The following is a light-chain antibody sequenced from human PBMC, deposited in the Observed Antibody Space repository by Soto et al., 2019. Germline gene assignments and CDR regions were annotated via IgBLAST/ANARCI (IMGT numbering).Light chain of an antibody. Sequence: QAVVTQEPSFSVSPGGTVTLTCGLSSGSVSTSYYPSWYQQTPGQAPRTLLYTTNTRSSGVPDRFSGSILGNKAALTITGAQAADESDYYCGLYMGSGIWVFGGGTKLTVL. J-gene: IGLJ3*02. CDR1: SGSVSTSYY. CDR3: GLYMGSGIWV. V-gene: IGLV8-61*01. CDR2: TTN.